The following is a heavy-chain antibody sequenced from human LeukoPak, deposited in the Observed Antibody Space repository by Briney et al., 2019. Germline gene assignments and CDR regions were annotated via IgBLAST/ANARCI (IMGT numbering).Heavy chain of an antibody. CDR2: INHSGST. CDR1: GGSFSGYY. D-gene: IGHD6-19*01. J-gene: IGHJ4*02. Sequence: SETLSLTCAVYGGSFSGYYWGWIRQPPGKGLEWIGEINHSGSTNYNPSLKSRVTISVDTSKNQFSLKLSSVTAADTAVYYCARALGGWYRYYFDYWGQGTLVTVSS. CDR3: ARALGGWYRYYFDY. V-gene: IGHV4-34*01.